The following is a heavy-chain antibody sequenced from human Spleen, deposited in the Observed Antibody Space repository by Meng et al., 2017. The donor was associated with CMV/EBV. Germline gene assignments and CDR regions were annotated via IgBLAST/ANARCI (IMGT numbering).Heavy chain of an antibody. Sequence: GESLKISCAASGLTFSRYGMSWVRQAPGKGLEWVSVMYSGGSSTFYADSVQGRFTISRDESKNTLYLQMNSLRAEDTALYYCAKCSSTSCRYFDYWGQGTLVTVSS. CDR1: GLTFSRYG. CDR2: MYSGGSST. CDR3: AKCSSTSCRYFDY. D-gene: IGHD2-2*01. J-gene: IGHJ4*02. V-gene: IGHV3-23*03.